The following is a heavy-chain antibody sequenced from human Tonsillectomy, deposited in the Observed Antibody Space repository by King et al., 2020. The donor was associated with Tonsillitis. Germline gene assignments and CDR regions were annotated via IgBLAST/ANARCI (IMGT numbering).Heavy chain of an antibody. D-gene: IGHD6-6*01. CDR1: GGSISNYL. CDR3: ARDPQGYTNSHRTSFD. Sequence: QLQESGPGLVKPSETLSLTCTVSGGSISNYLWSWIRQPAGEGLEWLGRVYTNGSTDYNPSLKSRVTLSVDTSKNQISLNLSSVTAADTAVDYCARDPQGYTNSHRTSFD. V-gene: IGHV4-4*07. J-gene: IGHJ5*01. CDR2: VYTNGST.